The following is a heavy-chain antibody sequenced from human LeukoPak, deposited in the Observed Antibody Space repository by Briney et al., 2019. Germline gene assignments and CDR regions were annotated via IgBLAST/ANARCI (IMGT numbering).Heavy chain of an antibody. J-gene: IGHJ4*02. CDR1: GGSISSGSYY. D-gene: IGHD3-22*01. V-gene: IGHV4-61*02. Sequence: SETLSLTCTVSGGSISSGSYYWSWIRQPAGKGLEWIGRIYTSGSTNYNPSLKSRVTISVDTSKNQFSLKLSSVTAADTAVYYCARGRGYYYDSSGYWPWGQGTLVTVSS. CDR2: IYTSGST. CDR3: ARGRGYYYDSSGYWP.